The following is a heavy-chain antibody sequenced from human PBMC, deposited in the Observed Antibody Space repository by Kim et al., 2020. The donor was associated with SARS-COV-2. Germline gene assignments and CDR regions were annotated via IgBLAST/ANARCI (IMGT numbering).Heavy chain of an antibody. Sequence: VKGRLTISRDNAKNSLYLQMNSLRAEDTAVYYCAKAKRLTMVRIQGGRDVWGQGTTVTVSS. CDR3: AKAKRLTMVRIQGGRDV. J-gene: IGHJ6*02. D-gene: IGHD3-10*01. V-gene: IGHV3-9*01.